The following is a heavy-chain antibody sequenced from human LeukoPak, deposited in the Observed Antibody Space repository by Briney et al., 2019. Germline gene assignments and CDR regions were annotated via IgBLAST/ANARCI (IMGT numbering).Heavy chain of an antibody. D-gene: IGHD2-2*01. V-gene: IGHV1-69*05. J-gene: IGHJ6*03. CDR2: IIPIFGTA. CDR3: ARTPGVPAAPYYYYYMDV. CDR1: GGTFSSYA. Sequence: SVKVSCKASGGTFSSYAISWVRQAPGQGLEWMGRIIPIFGTANYAQKFQGRVTITTDESTSTAYMELSSLRSEDTAVYYCARTPGVPAAPYYYYYMDVWGKGTTVTVSS.